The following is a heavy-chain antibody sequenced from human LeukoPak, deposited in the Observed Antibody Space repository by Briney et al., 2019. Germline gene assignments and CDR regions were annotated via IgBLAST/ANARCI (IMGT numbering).Heavy chain of an antibody. V-gene: IGHV4-61*01. CDR3: ASCYCSGGSCSGY. D-gene: IGHD2-15*01. CDR2: IYYSGST. CDR1: GGSVSSGSYY. Sequence: SETLSLTCTVSGGSVSSGSYYWSWIRQPPGKGLEWIGYIYYSGSTNYNPSLKSRVTISVDTSKNQFSLKLSSVTAADTAVYYCASCYCSGGSCSGYWGQGTLVTVSS. J-gene: IGHJ4*02.